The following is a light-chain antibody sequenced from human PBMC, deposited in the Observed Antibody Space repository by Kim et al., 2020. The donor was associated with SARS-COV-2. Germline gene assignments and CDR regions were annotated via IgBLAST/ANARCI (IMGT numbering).Light chain of an antibody. J-gene: IGKJ3*01. Sequence: ASIGDRVTITGRASQDISSALAWYQQKPGRAPKLLIFDASTLESGVPSRFSGSGSGTDFTLTISSLQPEDLATYYCQQFNSFPRGFGPGTKVDIK. CDR3: QQFNSFPRG. CDR1: QDISSA. V-gene: IGKV1-13*02. CDR2: DAS.